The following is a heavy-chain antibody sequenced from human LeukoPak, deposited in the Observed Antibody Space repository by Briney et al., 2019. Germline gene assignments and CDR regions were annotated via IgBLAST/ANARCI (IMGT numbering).Heavy chain of an antibody. J-gene: IGHJ4*02. D-gene: IGHD3-22*01. CDR1: GFTFSSYA. CDR3: AKGYDSSGYPDY. V-gene: IGHV3-23*01. CDR2: ISGSGGST. Sequence: GGSLRLSCAASGFTFSSYAMSWIRQAPGKGLEWVSAISGSGGSTYYADSVKGRFTISRDNSKNTLYLQMNSLRAEDTAVYYCAKGYDSSGYPDYWGQGTLVTVSP.